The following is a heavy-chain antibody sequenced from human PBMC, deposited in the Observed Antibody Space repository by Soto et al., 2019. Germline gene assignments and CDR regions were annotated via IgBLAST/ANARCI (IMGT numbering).Heavy chain of an antibody. J-gene: IGHJ4*02. CDR3: ARSLGYSNGWYREGIDY. V-gene: IGHV5-51*01. CDR1: GYSFSRYW. Sequence: GESLKISCKGSGYSFSRYWIGWVRQMPGKGLEWMGIIYPGDSYTRYSPSFQGQVTISADKSISTAYLQWSSLKASDTAMYYCARSLGYSNGWYREGIDYWGQGTLVTVSS. CDR2: IYPGDSYT. D-gene: IGHD6-19*01.